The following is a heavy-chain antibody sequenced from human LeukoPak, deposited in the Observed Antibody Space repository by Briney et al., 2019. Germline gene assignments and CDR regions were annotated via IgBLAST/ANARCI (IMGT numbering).Heavy chain of an antibody. CDR2: IYTSGST. V-gene: IGHV4-61*02. CDR3: ARDSTMIVPGGAFDI. CDR1: GGSISSGSYY. J-gene: IGHJ3*02. D-gene: IGHD3-22*01. Sequence: SQTLSLTCTVSGGSISSGSYYWSWIRQPARKGLEWIGRIYTSGSTNYNPSLKSRVTISVDTSKNQFSLKLSSVTAADTAVYYCARDSTMIVPGGAFDIWGQGTMVTVSS.